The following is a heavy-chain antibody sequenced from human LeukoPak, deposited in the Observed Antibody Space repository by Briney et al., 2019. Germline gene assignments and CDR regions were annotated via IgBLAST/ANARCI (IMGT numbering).Heavy chain of an antibody. CDR3: QRPPYDILSGPTDAFDI. V-gene: IGHV5-51*01. J-gene: IGHJ3*02. D-gene: IGHD3-9*01. CDR2: IYPGDSET. Sequence: GESLKISCKGSGYSFTTYWIGWVRQMPGKGPEYMGIIYPGDSETRYGPSFQGQVTISADKSISTAYLQWSSLRASDTAMYFWQRPPYDILSGPTDAFDIWGQGTMVTVSS. CDR1: GYSFTTYW.